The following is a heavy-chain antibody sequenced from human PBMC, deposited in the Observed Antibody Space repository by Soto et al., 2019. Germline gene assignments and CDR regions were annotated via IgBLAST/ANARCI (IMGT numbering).Heavy chain of an antibody. D-gene: IGHD4-4*01. CDR2: INHSGST. V-gene: IGHV4-34*01. CDR3: ASKDEYSNYFDY. Sequence: SETLSLTCAVYGGSFSGYYWSWIRQPPGKGLEWIGEINHSGSTNYNPPLKSRVTISVDTSKNQFSLRLSSVTAADTAVYYCASKDEYSNYFDYWGQGTLVTVSS. CDR1: GGSFSGYY. J-gene: IGHJ4*02.